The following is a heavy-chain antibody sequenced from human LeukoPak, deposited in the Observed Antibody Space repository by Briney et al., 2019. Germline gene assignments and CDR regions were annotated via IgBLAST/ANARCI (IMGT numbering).Heavy chain of an antibody. CDR1: GGSISSYY. D-gene: IGHD3-22*01. CDR3: ARAPYYYDSSGEGV. Sequence: SETLSLTCTVSGGSISSYYRSWIRQPPGKGLEWIGYIYYSGSTNYNPSLKSRVTISVDTSKNQFSLKLSSVTAADTAVYYCARAPYYYDSSGEGVWGQGTLVTVPS. CDR2: IYYSGST. J-gene: IGHJ4*02. V-gene: IGHV4-59*01.